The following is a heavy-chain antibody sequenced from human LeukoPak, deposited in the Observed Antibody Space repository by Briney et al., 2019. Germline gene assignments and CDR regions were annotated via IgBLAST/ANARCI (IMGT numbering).Heavy chain of an antibody. CDR3: ARAQNYHDRSGYSDDTFDV. CDR2: VNPDSGGI. V-gene: IGHV1-2*06. Sequence: ASVKVSCKASGYTFTNNYIHWVRQAPGQGLEWMGRVNPDSGGINYAQKFQGRVTMTRDTSINTAFVELRRLRSDDTATYYCARAQNYHDRSGYSDDTFDVWGHGTMITVSS. CDR1: GYTFTNNY. J-gene: IGHJ3*01. D-gene: IGHD3-22*01.